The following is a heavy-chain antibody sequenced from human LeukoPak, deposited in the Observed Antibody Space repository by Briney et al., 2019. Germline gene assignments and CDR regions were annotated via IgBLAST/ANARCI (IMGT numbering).Heavy chain of an antibody. CDR2: ISVSDSTI. V-gene: IGHV3-11*04. J-gene: IGHJ3*02. CDR3: ARETLGSNSLDAFDI. D-gene: IGHD1-26*01. CDR1: GFTFSDNY. Sequence: GGSLRLACAASGFTFSDNYMSWIRQAPGKGLEWISYISVSDSTIYYADSVKGRFTISRDNAKNSLYLQMNSLRAEDTAVYYCARETLGSNSLDAFDIWGQGTMVTVSS.